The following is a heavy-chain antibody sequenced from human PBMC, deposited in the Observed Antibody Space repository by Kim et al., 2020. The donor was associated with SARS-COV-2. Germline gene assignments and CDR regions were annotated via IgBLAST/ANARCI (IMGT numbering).Heavy chain of an antibody. CDR1: GYTFTGYY. D-gene: IGHD5-18*01. Sequence: ASVKVSCKASGYTFTGYYMHWVRQAPGQGLEWMGWINPNSGGTNYAQKFQGRVTMTRDTSISTAYMELSRLRSDDTAVYYCARSPLAMDALDYWGQGTLVTVSS. CDR2: INPNSGGT. V-gene: IGHV1-2*02. CDR3: ARSPLAMDALDY. J-gene: IGHJ4*02.